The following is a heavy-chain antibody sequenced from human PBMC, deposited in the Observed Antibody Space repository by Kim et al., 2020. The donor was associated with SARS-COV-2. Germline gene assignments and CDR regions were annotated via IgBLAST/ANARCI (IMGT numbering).Heavy chain of an antibody. Sequence: FTFSRAGMHWVRQAPGKGLEWVGLIWDDGTNQYYADSVRGRFTISRDNSKNSLYLQLNSLRAEDTAVYYCARWITISETHALDYWGQGAMV. CDR3: ARWITISETHALDY. D-gene: IGHD3-10*01. CDR2: IWDDGTNQ. J-gene: IGHJ4*02. CDR1: FTFSRAG. V-gene: IGHV3-33*01.